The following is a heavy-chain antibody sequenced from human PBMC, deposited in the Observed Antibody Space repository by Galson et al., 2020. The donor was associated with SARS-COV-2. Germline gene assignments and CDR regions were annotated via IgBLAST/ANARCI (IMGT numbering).Heavy chain of an antibody. V-gene: IGHV4-30-4*01. J-gene: IGHJ4*02. D-gene: IGHD5-18*01. CDR1: GTFASSLEYS. Sequence: ETSETLSLTCHVSGTFASSLEYSWNWIRQPPGKGLEWIGFINYGGHSYYNPSLKNRVTMSLDMSRNQLSLKLTAVTAADTVVYYCARGRDRRGYSPDYWGQGTLVTVSS. CDR3: ARGRDRRGYSPDY. CDR2: INYGGHS.